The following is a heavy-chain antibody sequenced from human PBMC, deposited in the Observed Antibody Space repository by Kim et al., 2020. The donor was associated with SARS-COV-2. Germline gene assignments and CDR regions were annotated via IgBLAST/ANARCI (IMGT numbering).Heavy chain of an antibody. D-gene: IGHD3-10*01. J-gene: IGHJ4*02. V-gene: IGHV4-34*01. CDR3: ARGHNYYGSEY. CDR1: GGAFVGYY. CDR2: INHRGST. Sequence: SETLSLTCGVSGGAFVGYYWSWIRQPPGKGLEWIGEINHRGSTNYNPSLKSRVPMSLDTSKNQFSLNLTSVTAADTAVYYCARGHNYYGSEYWGQGTLVTASS.